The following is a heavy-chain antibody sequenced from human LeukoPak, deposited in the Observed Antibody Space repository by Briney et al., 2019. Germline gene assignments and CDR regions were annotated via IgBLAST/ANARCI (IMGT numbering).Heavy chain of an antibody. CDR2: ISWNSGSI. J-gene: IGHJ4*02. D-gene: IGHD6-13*01. V-gene: IGHV3-9*01. Sequence: PGGSLRLSCAASGFTFDDYAMHWVRQAPGKGLEWVSGISWNSGSIGYADSVKGRFTISRDNAKNSLYLQMNSLRAEDTALYYCAKDIAAAGTRAFDYWGQGTLVTVSS. CDR3: AKDIAAAGTRAFDY. CDR1: GFTFDDYA.